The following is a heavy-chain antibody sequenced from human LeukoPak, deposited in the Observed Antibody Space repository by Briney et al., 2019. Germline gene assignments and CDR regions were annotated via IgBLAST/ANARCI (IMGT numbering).Heavy chain of an antibody. Sequence: GGSLRLSCVGSGFTVSGNYMSWVRQAPGKGLEWVSIIHTGGTTYYADSVKGRFIISRDNSKNTLYLQMNSLSAEDTAMYYCTRDRSISVAGTNDYWGQGTLVTVSS. V-gene: IGHV3-66*01. CDR2: IHTGGTT. CDR3: TRDRSISVAGTNDY. J-gene: IGHJ4*02. D-gene: IGHD6-19*01. CDR1: GFTVSGNY.